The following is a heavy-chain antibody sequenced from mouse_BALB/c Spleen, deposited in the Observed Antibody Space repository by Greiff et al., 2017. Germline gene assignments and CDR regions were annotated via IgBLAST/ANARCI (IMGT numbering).Heavy chain of an antibody. Sequence: VQLQQSGAELAKPGASVKMSCKASGYTFTSYWMHWVKQRPGQGLEWIGYINPSTGYTEYNQKFKDKATLTADKSSSTAYMQLSSLTSEDSAVYYCARGTTVVDWGQGTTLTVSS. CDR2: INPSTGYT. CDR3: ARGTTVVD. J-gene: IGHJ2*01. CDR1: GYTFTSYW. D-gene: IGHD1-1*01. V-gene: IGHV1-7*01.